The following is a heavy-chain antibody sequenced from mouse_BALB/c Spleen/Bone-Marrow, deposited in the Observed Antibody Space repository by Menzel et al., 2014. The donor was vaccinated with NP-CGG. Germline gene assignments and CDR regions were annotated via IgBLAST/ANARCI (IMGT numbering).Heavy chain of an antibody. Sequence: EVQGVESGGDLVKPGGSLQLSCAASGFTFSTYGMPRVRQTPDKRLEWVATISSGGGYTYSPDSVKGRFTISRDNAKSTLCLQMGSLKSEDTDMYYCSRQDNWDLYAMDYWGQGPSVTVSS. CDR1: GFTFSTYG. CDR2: ISSGGGYT. J-gene: IGHJ4*01. D-gene: IGHD4-1*01. V-gene: IGHV5-6*01. CDR3: SRQDNWDLYAMDY.